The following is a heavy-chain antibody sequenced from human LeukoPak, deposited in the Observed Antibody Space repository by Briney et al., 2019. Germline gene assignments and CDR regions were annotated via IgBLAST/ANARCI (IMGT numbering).Heavy chain of an antibody. CDR3: ARGGYYDSSGFGGDAFDI. J-gene: IGHJ3*02. D-gene: IGHD3-22*01. V-gene: IGHV4-39*07. CDR2: IYYSGST. Sequence: SETLSLTCAVYGGSFSSYYWGWIRQPPGKGLEWIGSIYYSGSTYYNPSLKSRVTISVDTSKNQFSLKLSSVTAADTAVYYCARGGYYDSSGFGGDAFDIWGQGTMVTVSS. CDR1: GGSFSSYY.